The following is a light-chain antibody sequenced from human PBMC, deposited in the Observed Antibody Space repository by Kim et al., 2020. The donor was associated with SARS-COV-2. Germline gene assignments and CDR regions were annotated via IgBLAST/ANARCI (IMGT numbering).Light chain of an antibody. CDR3: SSYTSSNNLV. CDR2: DVS. V-gene: IGLV2-14*03. CDR1: SSDVGGYNY. J-gene: IGLJ1*01. Sequence: QSALTQPASVSGSPGQSITISCAGSSSDVGGYNYVSWYQQHPGKAPKLMIYDVSNRPSGVSDRFSGSKSGNTASLTITGLQAEDEADYYCSSYTSSNNLVFGIGTKVTVL.